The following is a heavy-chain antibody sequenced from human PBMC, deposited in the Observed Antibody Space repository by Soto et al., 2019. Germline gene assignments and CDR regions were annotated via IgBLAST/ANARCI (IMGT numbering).Heavy chain of an antibody. V-gene: IGHV3-23*01. CDR1: GFTFSSYA. Sequence: GGSLSLSCAASGFTFSSYAMSWVRQAPGKGLEWVSAISGSGGSTYYADSVKGRFTISRDNSKNTLYLQMNSLRAEDTAVYYCAKDQEEQLVLPPFDYWGQGTLVTVSS. J-gene: IGHJ4*02. CDR3: AKDQEEQLVLPPFDY. CDR2: ISGSGGST. D-gene: IGHD6-13*01.